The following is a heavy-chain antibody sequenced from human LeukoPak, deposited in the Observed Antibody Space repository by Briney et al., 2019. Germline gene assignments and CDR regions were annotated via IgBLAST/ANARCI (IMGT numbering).Heavy chain of an antibody. V-gene: IGHV3-74*01. J-gene: IGHJ6*02. CDR2: INSDGSSI. CDR3: ARDGVQLWSLYYYGMDV. CDR1: GFTFSSYW. Sequence: PGGSLRLSCAASGFTFSSYWMHWVRQAPGKGLVWVSRINSDGSSISYADSVKGRFTISRDNAKNTLYLQMNSLRAEDTAVYYCARDGVQLWSLYYYGMDVWGQGTTVTVSS. D-gene: IGHD5-18*01.